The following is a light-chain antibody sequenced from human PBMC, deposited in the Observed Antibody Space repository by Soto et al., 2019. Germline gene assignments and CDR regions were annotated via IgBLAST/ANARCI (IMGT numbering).Light chain of an antibody. CDR2: DIS. J-gene: IGLJ1*01. CDR1: SSDVGGYKY. Sequence: QSALTQPASVSGSPGQSVTISCTGTSSDVGGYKYVSWYQQHPGKAPKLMIYDISNRPSGVSNRFSGSKSGNTASLTISGHQDEDEADYYCSSYTSRSTRVFGTGTKLTVL. V-gene: IGLV2-14*03. CDR3: SSYTSRSTRV.